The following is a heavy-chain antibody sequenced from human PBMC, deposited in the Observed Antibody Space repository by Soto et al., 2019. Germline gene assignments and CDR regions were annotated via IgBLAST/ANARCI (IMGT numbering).Heavy chain of an antibody. V-gene: IGHV1-3*01. D-gene: IGHD2-2*01. CDR2: INAGNGNT. CDR3: AAHGCSSTSCYYYYYMDV. Sequence: QVQLVQSGAEVKKPGASVKVSCKASGYTFTSYAMHWVRQAPGQRLEWMGWINAGNGNTKYSQKFQGRVTITRDTSASTAYMELSSLRSEDTAVYYCAAHGCSSTSCYYYYYMDVWGKGTTVTVSS. CDR1: GYTFTSYA. J-gene: IGHJ6*03.